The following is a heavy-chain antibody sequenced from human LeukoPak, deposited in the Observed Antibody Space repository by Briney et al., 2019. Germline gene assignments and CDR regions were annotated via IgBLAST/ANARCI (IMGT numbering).Heavy chain of an antibody. Sequence: EAGGSLRLSCAASGFTFSSYAMSWVRQAPGKGLEWVSAISGSGGSTYYADSVKGRFTISRDNSKNTLYLQMNSLRAEDTAVYYCAKDPYYDILTGYGDYWGQGTLVTVSS. CDR2: ISGSGGST. CDR3: AKDPYYDILTGYGDY. J-gene: IGHJ4*02. V-gene: IGHV3-23*01. CDR1: GFTFSSYA. D-gene: IGHD3-9*01.